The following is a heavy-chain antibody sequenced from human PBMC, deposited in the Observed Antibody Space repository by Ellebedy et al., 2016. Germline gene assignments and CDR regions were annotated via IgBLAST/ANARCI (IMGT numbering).Heavy chain of an antibody. CDR1: GGSISSSNW. J-gene: IGHJ3*02. CDR3: ARGGIVVVPAAIRRGAFDI. D-gene: IGHD2-2*02. Sequence: SETLSLXCAVSGGSISSSNWWSWVRQPPGKGLEWIGEIYHSGSTNYNPSLKSRVTISVDTSKNQFSLKLSSVTAADTAVYYCARGGIVVVPAAIRRGAFDIWGQGTMVTVSS. CDR2: IYHSGST. V-gene: IGHV4-4*02.